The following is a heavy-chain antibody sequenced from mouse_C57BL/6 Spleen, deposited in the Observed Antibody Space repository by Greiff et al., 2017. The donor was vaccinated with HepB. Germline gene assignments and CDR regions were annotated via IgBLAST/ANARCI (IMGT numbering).Heavy chain of an antibody. CDR2: ISYSGST. V-gene: IGHV3-1*01. CDR1: GYSITSGYD. Sequence: VQLKQSGPGMVKPSQSLSLTCTVTGYSITSGYDWHWIRHFPGNKLEWMGYISYSGSTNYNPSLKSRLSITHDTSKNHFFLKLNSVTTEDTATYYCARGGSYYGSSYYFDYWGQGTTLTVSS. D-gene: IGHD1-1*01. J-gene: IGHJ2*01. CDR3: ARGGSYYGSSYYFDY.